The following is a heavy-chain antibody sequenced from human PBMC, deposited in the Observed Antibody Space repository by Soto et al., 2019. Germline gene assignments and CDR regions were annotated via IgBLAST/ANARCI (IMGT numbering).Heavy chain of an antibody. Sequence: SVKVSFKASGGTFSSYAISWVRQAPGQGLEWMGGIIPIFGTANYAQKFQGRVTITADESTSTAYMELSSLRSEDTAVYYCARSGRGYSYGNGDYYYGMDVWGQGTTVTVSS. V-gene: IGHV1-69*13. CDR1: GGTFSSYA. D-gene: IGHD5-18*01. CDR3: ARSGRGYSYGNGDYYYGMDV. J-gene: IGHJ6*02. CDR2: IIPIFGTA.